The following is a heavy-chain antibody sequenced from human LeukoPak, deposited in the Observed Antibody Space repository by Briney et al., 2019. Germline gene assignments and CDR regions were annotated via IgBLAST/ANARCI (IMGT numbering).Heavy chain of an antibody. V-gene: IGHV4-39*01. J-gene: IGHJ4*02. Sequence: SETLSLTCTVSGGSISSSSYYWGWIRQPPGKGLEWVGSIYYSGSTYYNPSLKSRVTISVDTSKNQFSLKLSSVTAADTAVYYCARLGDSYATDYWGQGTLVTVSS. D-gene: IGHD5-18*01. CDR2: IYYSGST. CDR1: GGSISSSSYY. CDR3: ARLGDSYATDY.